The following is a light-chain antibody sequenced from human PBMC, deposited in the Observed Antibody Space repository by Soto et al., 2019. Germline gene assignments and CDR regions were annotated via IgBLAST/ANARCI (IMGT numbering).Light chain of an antibody. J-gene: IGKJ5*01. CDR3: QQNYSRPIT. V-gene: IGKV1-39*01. CDR2: APT. Sequence: DIQMTQSPSSMSASVGVRVTITCRASHIISTYLNWYHQKPGKAPDLLIYAPTSLQSGVPSRFSGSGSGTDFNLSISGLQPEDVETYYFQQNYSRPITLGQGKRLEI. CDR1: HIISTY.